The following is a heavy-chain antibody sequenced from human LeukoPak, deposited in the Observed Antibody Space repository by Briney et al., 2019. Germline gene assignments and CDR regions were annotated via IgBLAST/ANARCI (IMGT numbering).Heavy chain of an antibody. D-gene: IGHD2-15*01. CDR1: GGSISSYY. V-gene: IGHV4-59*01. CDR2: IYYSGST. CDR3: AREGGSDYYYGMDV. J-gene: IGHJ6*02. Sequence: SETLSLTCTVSGGSISSYYWSWIRQPPGKGLEWIGYIYYSGSTNYNPSLKSRVTISVDTSENQFSLKLSSVTAADTAVYYCAREGGSDYYYGMDVWGQGTTVTVSS.